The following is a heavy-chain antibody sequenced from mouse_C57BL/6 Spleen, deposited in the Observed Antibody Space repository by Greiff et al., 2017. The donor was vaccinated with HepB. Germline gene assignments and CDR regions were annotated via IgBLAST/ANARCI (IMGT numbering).Heavy chain of an antibody. CDR2: IDPSDSET. CDR3: AREGDSSVPFAY. CDR1: GYTFTSYW. Sequence: QVQLQQPGAELVRPGSSVKLSCKASGYTFTSYWMHWVKQRPIQGLEWIGNIDPSDSETHYNQKFKDKATLTVDKSSSTAYMQLSSLTSEDSAVYYCAREGDSSVPFAYWGQGTLVTVSA. D-gene: IGHD3-2*02. V-gene: IGHV1-52*01. J-gene: IGHJ3*01.